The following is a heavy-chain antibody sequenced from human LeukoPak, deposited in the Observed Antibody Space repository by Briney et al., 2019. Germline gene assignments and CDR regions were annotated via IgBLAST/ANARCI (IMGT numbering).Heavy chain of an antibody. J-gene: IGHJ4*02. Sequence: SETLSLTCTVSGGSISSYYWSWIRQPPGKGLEWIGYFYYSGGTNYNPSLKSRVTISVDTSKNQFSLKLSSVTAADTAVYYCARAFPYYDRSGYYPPPFDYWGQGTLVTVSS. D-gene: IGHD3-22*01. CDR3: ARAFPYYDRSGYYPPPFDY. V-gene: IGHV4-59*01. CDR1: GGSISSYY. CDR2: FYYSGGT.